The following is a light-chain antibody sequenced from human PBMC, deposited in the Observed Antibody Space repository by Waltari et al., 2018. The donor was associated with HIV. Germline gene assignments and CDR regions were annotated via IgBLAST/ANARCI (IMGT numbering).Light chain of an antibody. V-gene: IGKV4-1*01. J-gene: IGKJ2*01. CDR3: QQYYSTPPYT. CDR2: WAS. CDR1: QSVLYRSNNKNY. Sequence: DIVMPQSPDSLAVSPGERATITCKSSQSVLYRSNNKNYLAWYQQKPGQPPKLLIYWASTRESGVPDRFSGSGSGTDFTLTISSLQAEDVAVYYCQQYYSTPPYTFGQGTKLEIK.